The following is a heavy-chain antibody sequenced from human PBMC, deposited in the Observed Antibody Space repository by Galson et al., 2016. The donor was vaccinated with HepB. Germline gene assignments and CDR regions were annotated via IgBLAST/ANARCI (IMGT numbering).Heavy chain of an antibody. CDR3: AKAGYCGLWSGFSDH. CDR1: GFTFSNFA. D-gene: IGHD3-3*01. V-gene: IGHV3-33*08. CDR2: IWPDGKNK. J-gene: IGHJ5*02. Sequence: SLRLSCAASGFTFSNFAIHWVRQAPGKGLEWVAVIWPDGKNKYYADSVQGRFTISRDNSKSVSYLQMNSLTVEDTAVYYCAKAGYCGLWSGFSDHWGQGSLVTVSS.